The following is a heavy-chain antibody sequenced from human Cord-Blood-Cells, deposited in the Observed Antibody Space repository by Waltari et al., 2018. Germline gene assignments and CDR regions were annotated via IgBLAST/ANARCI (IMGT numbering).Heavy chain of an antibody. V-gene: IGHV4-4*07. CDR2: IYTSGST. CDR1: GGSISSYY. Sequence: QVQLQESGPGLVKPSETLSLTCTVSGGSISSYYWSWIRQPAAKGLEWIGRIYTSGSTNYNPSLKSRVTMSVDTSKNQFSLKLSSVTAADTAVYYCARDSANWGPFPHWYFDLWGRGTLVTVSS. D-gene: IGHD7-27*01. J-gene: IGHJ2*01. CDR3: ARDSANWGPFPHWYFDL.